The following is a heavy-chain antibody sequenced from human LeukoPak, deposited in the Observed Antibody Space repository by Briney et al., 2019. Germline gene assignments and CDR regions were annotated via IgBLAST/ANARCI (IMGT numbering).Heavy chain of an antibody. J-gene: IGHJ4*02. D-gene: IGHD6-19*01. CDR1: GGSISSSGYY. CDR3: ASKSIAVASYFDC. CDR2: IYYSGST. V-gene: IGHV4-39*01. Sequence: SETLSLTCTVSGGSISSSGYYWGWIRQPPGKGLEWIGSIYYSGSTYYNPSLKSRVTISVDTSKNQFSLKLSSVTAADTAVYYCASKSIAVASYFDCWGQGTLVTVSS.